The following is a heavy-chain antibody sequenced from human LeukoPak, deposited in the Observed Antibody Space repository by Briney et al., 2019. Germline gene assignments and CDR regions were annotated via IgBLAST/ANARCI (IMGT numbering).Heavy chain of an antibody. CDR2: IIGSGGST. D-gene: IGHD6-19*01. V-gene: IGHV3-23*01. CDR1: GFTFSNYA. Sequence: PGGSLRLSCAASGFTFSNYAMSWVRQAPGKGLEWVSAIIGSGGSTYYADSVKGRFTISRDNSKNTLYLQMNSLRAEDTAVYYCAKAPQYSSGWFDYWGQGTLVTVSS. J-gene: IGHJ4*02. CDR3: AKAPQYSSGWFDY.